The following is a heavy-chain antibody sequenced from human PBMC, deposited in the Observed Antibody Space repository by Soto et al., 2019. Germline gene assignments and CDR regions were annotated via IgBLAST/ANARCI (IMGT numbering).Heavy chain of an antibody. CDR2: IYYSGST. J-gene: IGHJ4*02. CDR1: GGSISSGGYS. CDR3: ARHGSGKSFDY. D-gene: IGHD2-15*01. V-gene: IGHV4-61*08. Sequence: PSETLSLTCAVSGGSISSGGYSWSWIRQPPGKGLEWIGYIYYSGSTNYNPSLKSRVTISVDTSKNQFSLKLSSVTAADTAVYYCARHGSGKSFDYWGQGTLVTVSS.